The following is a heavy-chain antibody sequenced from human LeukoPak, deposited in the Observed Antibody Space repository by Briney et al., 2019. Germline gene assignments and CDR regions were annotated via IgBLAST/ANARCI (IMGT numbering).Heavy chain of an antibody. J-gene: IGHJ3*02. Sequence: SETLSLTCTVSGDSFSSSDYYWGWIRQPPGKGLEWIGSIHYSGSTYYNPSLKSRVIISLDTSKNQFSLKLSSVTAADTAVYSCARGVYGLGRAFDIWGQGTMVTVSS. V-gene: IGHV4-39*07. CDR3: ARGVYGLGRAFDI. CDR2: IHYSGST. CDR1: GDSFSSSDYY. D-gene: IGHD4-17*01.